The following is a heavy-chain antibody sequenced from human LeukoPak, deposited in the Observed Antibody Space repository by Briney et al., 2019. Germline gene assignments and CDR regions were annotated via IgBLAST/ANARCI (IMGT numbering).Heavy chain of an antibody. Sequence: GGSPRLSCAASGFTFSSYSMNWVRQAPGKGLEWVTSISSSSSYIYYADSVKGRFTISRDNAKNSLYLQMNSLRAEDTAVYYCARDGIQLWWDYWGQGTLVTVSS. CDR2: ISSSSSYI. D-gene: IGHD5-18*01. CDR3: ARDGIQLWWDY. V-gene: IGHV3-21*01. J-gene: IGHJ4*02. CDR1: GFTFSSYS.